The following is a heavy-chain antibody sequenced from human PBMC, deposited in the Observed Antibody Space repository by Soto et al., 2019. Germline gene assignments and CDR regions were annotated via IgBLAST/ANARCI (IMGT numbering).Heavy chain of an antibody. Sequence: QVQLVQSGAEVKKPGASVKVSCKASGYTFTSYYMHWVRQAPGQGLEWMGIINPSGTTTDYAQKFQGRVTMTRVTSTSTYYMELSSLRSEDTAVYYCARPQIASRYYYGMDVWGQGTTVTVSS. CDR1: GYTFTSYY. D-gene: IGHD2-2*01. CDR2: INPSGTTT. V-gene: IGHV1-46*01. CDR3: ARPQIASRYYYGMDV. J-gene: IGHJ6*02.